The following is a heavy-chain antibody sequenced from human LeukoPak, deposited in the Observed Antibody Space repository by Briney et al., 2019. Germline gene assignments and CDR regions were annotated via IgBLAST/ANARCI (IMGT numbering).Heavy chain of an antibody. CDR1: GGDFNNHG. CDR2: IIPFFGTA. Sequence: ASVKVSCKASGGDFNNHGISWVRQAPGQGLEWMGGIIPFFGTANYAQKFQDRVTITADASSNTAYMELSSLRYEDTAVYFCARGVLPINWKVGFDYNYMDVWGKGTTVT. J-gene: IGHJ6*03. V-gene: IGHV1-69*13. D-gene: IGHD1-1*01. CDR3: ARGVLPINWKVGFDYNYMDV.